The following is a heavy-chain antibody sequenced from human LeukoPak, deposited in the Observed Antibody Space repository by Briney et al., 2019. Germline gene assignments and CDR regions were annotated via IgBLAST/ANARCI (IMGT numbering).Heavy chain of an antibody. V-gene: IGHV4-4*07. D-gene: IGHD2-2*01. J-gene: IGHJ6*02. CDR2: IYTSGST. Sequence: SETLSLTCTVSGGSISSYYWSWIRQPAGKGLEWIGRIYTSGSTNYNPSLKSRVTMSVDTSKNQFSLKLSSVTAADTAVYYCARDRPRRSSTSIHYYYYGMDVWGQGTTVTVSS. CDR1: GGSISSYY. CDR3: ARDRPRRSSTSIHYYYYGMDV.